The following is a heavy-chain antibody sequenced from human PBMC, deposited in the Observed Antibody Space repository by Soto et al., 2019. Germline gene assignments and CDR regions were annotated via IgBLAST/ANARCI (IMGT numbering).Heavy chain of an antibody. Sequence: PSETQSLTCTVSGGSIRSYYWSWIRHPPGKGLEWIGYIYYSGSTNYNPSLKSRVTISVDTSKNQFSLKLSSVTAADTAVYYCARLDSAGTTYYGMDVWGQGTTVTVSS. CDR3: ARLDSAGTTYYGMDV. V-gene: IGHV4-59*08. CDR2: IYYSGST. CDR1: GGSIRSYY. J-gene: IGHJ6*02. D-gene: IGHD1-1*01.